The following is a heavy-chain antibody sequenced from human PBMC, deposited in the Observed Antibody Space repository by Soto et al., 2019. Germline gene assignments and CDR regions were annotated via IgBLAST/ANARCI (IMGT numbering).Heavy chain of an antibody. V-gene: IGHV1-46*03. CDR2: ISPSGDNT. CDR1: GYSFTSHY. J-gene: IGHJ5*02. D-gene: IGHD1-26*01. Sequence: QAQLVQSGAEVKKPGASVKISCKAIGYSFTSHYMHWVRQAPGQGLEWMGTISPSGDNTGYAQKFRGRVTMTADTSTSTVYMELTNLRSEETAVYYCARDVSGQDLVWWFDPWGQGTPVTVSS. CDR3: ARDVSGQDLVWWFDP.